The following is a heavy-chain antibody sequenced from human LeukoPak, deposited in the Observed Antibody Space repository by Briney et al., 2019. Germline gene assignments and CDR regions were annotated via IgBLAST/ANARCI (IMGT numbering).Heavy chain of an antibody. J-gene: IGHJ4*02. CDR3: AREGGPYRPLDY. Sequence: SGTLSLTCGVSGGSITSTNYWTWVRQPPEKGLEWIGEVNLQGSTNYNPSLMGRVAISVDMSENHISLQSTSVTAADTAVYYCAREGGPYRPLDYSGQGTLVTVSS. CDR1: GGSITSTNY. V-gene: IGHV4-4*02. CDR2: VNLQGST.